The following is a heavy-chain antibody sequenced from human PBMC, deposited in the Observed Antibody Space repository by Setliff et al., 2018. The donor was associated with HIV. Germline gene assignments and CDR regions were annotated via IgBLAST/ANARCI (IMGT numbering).Heavy chain of an antibody. CDR3: TTYSSVYYHSDC. V-gene: IGHV3-15*01. D-gene: IGHD3-22*01. J-gene: IGHJ4*02. Sequence: PGGSLRLSCAVSGFTFSNVWMSWVRQAPGKGLEWVGRIKSKSDGGAVHYAAPVKGRFTISRDDSQDTLYLEMNSLTNEDTAMYYCTTYSSVYYHSDCWGQGTLVTVSS. CDR1: GFTFSNVW. CDR2: IKSKSDGGAV.